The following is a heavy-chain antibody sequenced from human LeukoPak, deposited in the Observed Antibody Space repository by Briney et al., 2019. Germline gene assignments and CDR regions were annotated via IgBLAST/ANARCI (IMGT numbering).Heavy chain of an antibody. CDR3: ATLAAAGSRDY. D-gene: IGHD6-13*01. CDR1: GFTFSSYG. Sequence: PGGSLRLSCAASGFTFSSYGMHWVRQAPGKGLEWVAFISFDGGNNYYPDSLKGRFTISRDISKNTVYLQINSLRPEDTAVYYCATLAAAGSRDYWGQGTLVTVSS. J-gene: IGHJ4*02. V-gene: IGHV3-30*03. CDR2: ISFDGGNN.